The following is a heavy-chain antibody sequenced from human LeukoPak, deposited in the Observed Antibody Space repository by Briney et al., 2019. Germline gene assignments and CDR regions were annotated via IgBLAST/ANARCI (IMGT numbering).Heavy chain of an antibody. CDR2: ISSSSTTI. CDR1: GFTFSSYS. CDR3: ARGPYKDFWSGYSDY. V-gene: IGHV3-48*01. D-gene: IGHD3-3*01. Sequence: GGSLRLSCSASGFTFSSYSMNWVRQAPGQGLDWVSYISSSSTTIYYADSVKGRFTISRDNAKNSLYLQMNSLRVADTAVYYCARGPYKDFWSGYSDYWGQGTLVTVSS. J-gene: IGHJ4*02.